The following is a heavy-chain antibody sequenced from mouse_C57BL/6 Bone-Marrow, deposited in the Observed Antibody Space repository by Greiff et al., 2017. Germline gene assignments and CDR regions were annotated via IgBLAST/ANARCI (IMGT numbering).Heavy chain of an antibody. CDR1: GFTFSDYY. CDR3: ARRGTTVVAVDY. J-gene: IGHJ4*01. D-gene: IGHD1-1*01. V-gene: IGHV5-12*01. Sequence: EVKVVESGGGLVQPGGSLKLSCAASGFTFSDYYMYWVRQTPEKRLEWVAYISNGGGSTYYPDTVKGRFTISRDNAKNTLYRQMSRLKSEDTAMYYCARRGTTVVAVDYWGQGTSVTVSS. CDR2: ISNGGGST.